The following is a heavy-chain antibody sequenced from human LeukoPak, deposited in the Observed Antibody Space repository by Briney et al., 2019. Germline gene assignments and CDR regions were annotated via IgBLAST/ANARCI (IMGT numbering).Heavy chain of an antibody. D-gene: IGHD4-17*01. J-gene: IGHJ5*02. V-gene: IGHV3-66*01. CDR1: GLTVSSNY. Sequence: QAGGSLRLSCAASGLTVSSNYMSWVRQAPGKGLEWVSVIYRGGPTYYADSVKGRFTISRDNSKNTLYLQMNSLRAEDTAVYYCARDSYVDSEAVRWFDPWGQETLVTVSS. CDR3: ARDSYVDSEAVRWFDP. CDR2: IYRGGPT.